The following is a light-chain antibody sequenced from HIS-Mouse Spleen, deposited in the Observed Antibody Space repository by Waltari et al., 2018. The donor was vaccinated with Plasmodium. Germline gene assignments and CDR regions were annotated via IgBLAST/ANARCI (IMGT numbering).Light chain of an antibody. Sequence: QTVVTQEPSSSVSPGGTVTLPCGLSSGSVSTSYYPSWYQQTPGQAPRTLIYSTNTRSSGVPDRFSGSILGNKAALTITGAQADDESDYYCVLYMGSGIWVFGGGTKLTVL. V-gene: IGLV8-61*01. CDR3: VLYMGSGIWV. J-gene: IGLJ2*01. CDR1: SGSVSTSYY. CDR2: STN.